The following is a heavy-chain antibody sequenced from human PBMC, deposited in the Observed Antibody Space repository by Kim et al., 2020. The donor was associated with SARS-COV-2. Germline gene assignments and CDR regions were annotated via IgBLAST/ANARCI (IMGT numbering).Heavy chain of an antibody. CDR3: ARDNRYFDY. J-gene: IGHJ4*02. CDR2: ISYDGSNK. V-gene: IGHV3-30*04. CDR1: GFTFSSYA. Sequence: GGSLRLSCAASGFTFSSYAMHWVRQAPGKGLEWVAVISYDGSNKYYADSVKGRFTISRDNSKNTLYLQMNSLRAEDTAVYYCARDNRYFDYWGQGTLVTVSS.